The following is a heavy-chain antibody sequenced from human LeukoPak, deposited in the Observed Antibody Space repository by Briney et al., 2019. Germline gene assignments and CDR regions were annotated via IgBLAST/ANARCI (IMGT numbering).Heavy chain of an antibody. CDR2: IIPIFGTA. V-gene: IGHV1-69*01. CDR3: ARDGHTGATIFHWFDP. Sequence: SVKVSCKASGGTFSSYAISLVRQAPGQGLEWMGGIIPIFGTANYAQKFQGRVTITADESTSTAYMELSSLRSEDTAVYYCARDGHTGATIFHWFDPWGQGTLVTVSS. CDR1: GGTFSSYA. J-gene: IGHJ5*02. D-gene: IGHD3-9*01.